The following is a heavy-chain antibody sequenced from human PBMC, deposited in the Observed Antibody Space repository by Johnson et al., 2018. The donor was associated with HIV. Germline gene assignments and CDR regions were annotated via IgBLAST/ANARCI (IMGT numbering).Heavy chain of an antibody. J-gene: IGHJ3*02. CDR3: ARERNMIVVDDDAFDI. Sequence: VLLVESGGGVVQPGRSLRLSCAASGFTFNNAWMGWVRQAPGKGLEWVGRIRSKTDGGITDYAAPVKGRFTFSRDDSKNTLYLQMNSLRAEDTAVYYCARERNMIVVDDDAFDIWGQGTMVTVSS. CDR2: IRSKTDGGIT. V-gene: IGHV3-15*01. CDR1: GFTFNNAW. D-gene: IGHD3-22*01.